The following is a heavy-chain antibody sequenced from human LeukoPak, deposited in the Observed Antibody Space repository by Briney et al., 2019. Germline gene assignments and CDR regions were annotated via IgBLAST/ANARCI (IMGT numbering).Heavy chain of an antibody. CDR1: GYSISSGYY. Sequence: SETLSLTCAVSGYSISSGYYWSWIRQPPGKGLEWIGYIYYSGSTYYNPSLKSRVTISVDTSKNQFSLKLSSVTAADTAVYYCAGIYCSGGSCYFDYRGQGTLVTVSS. D-gene: IGHD2-15*01. CDR3: AGIYCSGGSCYFDY. J-gene: IGHJ4*02. CDR2: IYYSGST. V-gene: IGHV4-30-4*08.